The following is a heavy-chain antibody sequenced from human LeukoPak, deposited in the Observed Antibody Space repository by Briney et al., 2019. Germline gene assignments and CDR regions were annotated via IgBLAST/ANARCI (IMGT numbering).Heavy chain of an antibody. CDR3: ARDTLGEGDDSDYAVYYFDY. Sequence: PGGSLRLSCAASGFTFTNYWMRWVRQAPGKGLEWVANIKQDGSEKYYVDSVKGRFTISRDNAKNSLYLQMNSLRGEDTAVYYCARDTLGEGDDSDYAVYYFDYWGQGTLVTVSS. CDR2: IKQDGSEK. CDR1: GFTFTNYW. V-gene: IGHV3-7*01. D-gene: IGHD5-12*01. J-gene: IGHJ4*02.